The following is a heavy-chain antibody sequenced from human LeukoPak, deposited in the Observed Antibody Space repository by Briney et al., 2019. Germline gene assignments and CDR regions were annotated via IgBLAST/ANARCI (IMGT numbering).Heavy chain of an antibody. CDR2: IYYSGST. CDR1: GGSVSSGSYY. CDR3: ARGAYYYDSSGYYPPDY. J-gene: IGHJ4*02. V-gene: IGHV4-61*01. D-gene: IGHD3-22*01. Sequence: SETLSLTCTVSGGSVSSGSYYWSWIRQPPGKGLEWIGYIYYSGSTNHNPSLKSRVTISVDTSKNQFSLKLSSVTAADTAVYYCARGAYYYDSSGYYPPDYWGQGTLVTVSS.